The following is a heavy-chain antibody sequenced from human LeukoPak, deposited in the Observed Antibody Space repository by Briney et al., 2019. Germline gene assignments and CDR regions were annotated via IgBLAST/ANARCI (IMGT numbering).Heavy chain of an antibody. CDR1: GFTFSIYE. Sequence: PGGSLRLSCAASGFTFSIYEMNWVRQAPGKGLEWVSYISSSGSTIYYADSVKGRFTISRDYAKNSLYLQMNSLRAEDTAVYYCARDITMVRGVYTDNWFDPWGQGTLVTVSS. CDR2: ISSSGSTI. CDR3: ARDITMVRGVYTDNWFDP. V-gene: IGHV3-48*03. D-gene: IGHD3-10*01. J-gene: IGHJ5*02.